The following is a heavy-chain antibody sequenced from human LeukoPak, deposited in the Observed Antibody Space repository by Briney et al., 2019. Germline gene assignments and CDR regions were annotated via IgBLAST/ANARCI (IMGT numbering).Heavy chain of an antibody. V-gene: IGHV5-51*01. J-gene: IGHJ4*02. CDR3: ARHPIPKKYCSGGSCYDNYFDY. Sequence: GESLKISCMCSGYRFTSYWIGWVRQMPGKGLEWMGIIYPGDSDTRYSPSFQGQVTISADKSISTAYLQWSSLKASDTAMYYCARHPIPKKYCSGGSCYDNYFDYWGQGTLVTVSS. CDR2: IYPGDSDT. D-gene: IGHD2-15*01. CDR1: GYRFTSYW.